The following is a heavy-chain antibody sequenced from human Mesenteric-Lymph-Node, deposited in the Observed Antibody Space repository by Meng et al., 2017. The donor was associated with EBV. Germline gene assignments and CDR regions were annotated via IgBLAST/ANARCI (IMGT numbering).Heavy chain of an antibody. D-gene: IGHD6-13*01. CDR2: INTNTGDP. J-gene: IGHJ5*02. CDR1: GYIFTTSA. CDR3: ARDSRIVAPGTRPFDP. Sequence: VQVAKCGASVKKPGASVKVSCKASGYIFTTSAINWVRQAPGQGLEWMGWINTNTGDPTYAQGFTGRFVFSLDTSVSTAYLQISSLEAEDTAIYYCARDSRIVAPGTRPFDPWGQGTLVTVSS. V-gene: IGHV7-4-1*02.